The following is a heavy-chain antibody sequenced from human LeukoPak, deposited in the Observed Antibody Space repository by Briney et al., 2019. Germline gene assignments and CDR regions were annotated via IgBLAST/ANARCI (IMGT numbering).Heavy chain of an antibody. D-gene: IGHD3-22*01. CDR2: ISGSGGST. CDR1: GFTFSSYA. Sequence: GGSLRLSCAASGFTFSSYAMSWVRQAPGKGLEWVSGISGSGGSTYYADSVKGRFTVSRGNSKNTLYLQMNSLRAEDTAVYYCAKTHYDSSGYNYWGQGTLVTVSS. V-gene: IGHV3-23*01. J-gene: IGHJ4*02. CDR3: AKTHYDSSGYNY.